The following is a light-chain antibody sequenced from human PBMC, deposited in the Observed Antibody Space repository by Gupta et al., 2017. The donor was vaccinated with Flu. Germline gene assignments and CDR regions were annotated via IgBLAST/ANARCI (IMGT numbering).Light chain of an antibody. Sequence: QSVLTQPPSTSGPPGQRVTISCSGSSSNIVSHPVNWFQQLPGAAPKLLMYVNYQRASGVPDRFSGSKSGTSASLAISDLQSEDEADYYCATWDNSLDGWVFGGGTRLTVL. J-gene: IGLJ3*02. CDR1: SSNIVSHP. V-gene: IGLV1-44*01. CDR2: VNY. CDR3: ATWDNSLDGWV.